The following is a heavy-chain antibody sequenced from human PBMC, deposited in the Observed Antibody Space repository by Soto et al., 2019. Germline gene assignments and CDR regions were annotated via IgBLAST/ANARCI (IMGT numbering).Heavy chain of an antibody. CDR2: INPSGGST. V-gene: IGHV1-46*01. D-gene: IGHD3-22*01. CDR3: ARFTYYYDSSGYYHYDAFDI. Sequence: ASVKVSCKASGYTFTSYYMHWVRQAPGQGLEWMGIINPSGGSTSYAQKFQGRVTMTRDTSTSTVYMELSSLRSEDTAVYYCARFTYYYDSSGYYHYDAFDIWGQETMVTVSS. CDR1: GYTFTSYY. J-gene: IGHJ3*02.